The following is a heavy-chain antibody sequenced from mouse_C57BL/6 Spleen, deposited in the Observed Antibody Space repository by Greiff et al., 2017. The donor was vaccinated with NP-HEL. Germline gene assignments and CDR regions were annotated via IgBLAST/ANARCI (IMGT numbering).Heavy chain of an antibody. CDR1: GYTFTSYW. CDR2: IYPNSGST. Sequence: QVQLQQPGAELVKPGASVKLSCKASGYTFTSYWMHWVKQRPGQGLEWIGMIYPNSGSTNYNEKFKSKATLTVDKSSSTAYMQLSSLTSEDSADYCAAREELGSSSYEFAYWGQGTLVTVSA. V-gene: IGHV1-64*01. J-gene: IGHJ3*01. CDR3: AREELGSSSYEFAY. D-gene: IGHD1-1*01.